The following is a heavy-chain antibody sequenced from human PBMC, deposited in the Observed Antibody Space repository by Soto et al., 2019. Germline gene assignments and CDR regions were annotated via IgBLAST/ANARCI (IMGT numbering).Heavy chain of an antibody. CDR3: ARRRLDYSNYSDY. CDR1: GGSISSGGYS. CDR2: IYHSGST. Sequence: QLQLQESGSGLVKPSQTLSLTCAVSGGSISSGGYSWSWIRQPPGKGLEWIGYIYHSGSTYYNPSLKSRVTISVDRSKNQCSRKLSSVTAADTAVYYCARRRLDYSNYSDYWGQGTLVTVSS. V-gene: IGHV4-30-2*01. J-gene: IGHJ4*02. D-gene: IGHD4-4*01.